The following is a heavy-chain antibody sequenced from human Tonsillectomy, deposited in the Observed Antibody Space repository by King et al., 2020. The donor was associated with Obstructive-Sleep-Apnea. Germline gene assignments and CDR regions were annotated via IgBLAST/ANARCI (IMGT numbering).Heavy chain of an antibody. CDR3: ARLEGTRWYFDL. V-gene: IGHV5-10-1*01. CDR2: IDPSDSYT. J-gene: IGHJ2*01. Sequence: ISWVRQMPGKGLEWMGRIDPSDSYTNYSPSFQGHVTISADKSISTAYMQWRSLKASDTAMYYCARLEGTRWYFDLWGRGTLVTVSS.